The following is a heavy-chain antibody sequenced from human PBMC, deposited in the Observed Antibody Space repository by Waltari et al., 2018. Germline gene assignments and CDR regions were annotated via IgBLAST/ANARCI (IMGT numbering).Heavy chain of an antibody. Sequence: EVQLVQPGGGLVQPGGSLRLSCTASGFTFSEYWRSWVRQAPGKGLEWVANIREDGSRTYYVDSVKGRFTISRDNAKNSLYLQMNSLRPGDTAVYFCAGPITLRGSCWGQGTLVTVSS. CDR2: IREDGSRT. V-gene: IGHV3-7*01. D-gene: IGHD3-22*01. J-gene: IGHJ4*02. CDR3: AGPITLRGSC. CDR1: GFTFSEYW.